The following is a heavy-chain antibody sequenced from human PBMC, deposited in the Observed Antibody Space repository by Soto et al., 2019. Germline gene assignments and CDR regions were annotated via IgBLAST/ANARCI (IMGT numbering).Heavy chain of an antibody. CDR3: AKDRRVAGTESPDN. Sequence: QVQLVESGGGVVQPGGSLRLSCAASGFTFSTYGIHWVRQAPGKGLEWVAVISYDGSKKYYADSVKGRFTISRDNSKNTLYLQVNSLRAADTAVYYCAKDRRVAGTESPDNWGQGTLVTVSS. CDR1: GFTFSTYG. J-gene: IGHJ4*02. V-gene: IGHV3-30*18. D-gene: IGHD6-19*01. CDR2: ISYDGSKK.